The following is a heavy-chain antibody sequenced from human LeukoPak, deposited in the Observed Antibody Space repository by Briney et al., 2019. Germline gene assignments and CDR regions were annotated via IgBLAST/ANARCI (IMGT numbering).Heavy chain of an antibody. CDR3: ARDNSGYGDYF. V-gene: IGHV3-53*01. J-gene: IGHJ4*02. CDR2: IYSGGST. Sequence: GGSLRLSCAASGFTFSSYSMSWVRQAPGKGLEWVSVIYSGGSTYYADSVKGRFTISRDNSNNTLYLQMNSLRAEDTAVYYCARDNSGYGDYFWGQGTLVTVSS. CDR1: GFTFSSYS. D-gene: IGHD4-17*01.